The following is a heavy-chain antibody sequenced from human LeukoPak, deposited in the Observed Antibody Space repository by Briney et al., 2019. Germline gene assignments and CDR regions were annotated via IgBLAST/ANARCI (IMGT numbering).Heavy chain of an antibody. CDR2: IYYSGST. CDR3: ATSAVSWFDP. J-gene: IGHJ5*02. Sequence: GSLRLSCAASGFTVSTNYMSWVRQAPGKGLEWIGSIYYSGSTYYNPSLKSRVTISVDTSKNQFSLKLSSVTAADTAVYYCATSAVSWFDPWGQGTLVTVSS. CDR1: GFTVSTNY. V-gene: IGHV4-39*07.